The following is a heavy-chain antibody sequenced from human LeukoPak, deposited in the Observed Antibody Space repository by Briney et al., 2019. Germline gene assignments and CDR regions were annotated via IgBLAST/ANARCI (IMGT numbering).Heavy chain of an antibody. J-gene: IGHJ4*02. Sequence: PSGTLSLTCAVSGGSISSSNWWIWVRQPPGKGLEWIGSIYYSGSTYYNPSLKSRVTISVDTSKNQFSLKLSSVTAADTAVYYCARAGSYYYFDYWGQGTLVTVSS. D-gene: IGHD1-26*01. CDR2: IYYSGST. CDR3: ARAGSYYYFDY. CDR1: GGSISSSNW. V-gene: IGHV4-4*02.